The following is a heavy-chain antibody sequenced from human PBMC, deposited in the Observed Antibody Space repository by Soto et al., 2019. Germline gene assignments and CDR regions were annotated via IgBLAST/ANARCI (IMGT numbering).Heavy chain of an antibody. CDR3: ARVDVIQLHGMDV. Sequence: QLQLQESGSGLVKPSQTLSLTCAVSGGSIGSGGYSWSWIRQPPGKGLEWIGYIYHSGSTYYNPSLKSRVTISVDRSKNQFSLKLSSVHAADTAVYYCARVDVIQLHGMDVWGQGTTVTVSS. V-gene: IGHV4-30-2*01. CDR2: IYHSGST. J-gene: IGHJ6*02. CDR1: GGSIGSGGYS. D-gene: IGHD5-18*01.